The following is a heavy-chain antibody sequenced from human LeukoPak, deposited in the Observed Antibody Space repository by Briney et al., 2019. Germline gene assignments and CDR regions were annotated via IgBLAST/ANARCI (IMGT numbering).Heavy chain of an antibody. D-gene: IGHD6-13*01. CDR2: IYYSGST. V-gene: IGHV4-38-2*02. Sequence: GSLRLSCAASGFIFSDYYMGWIRQAPGKGLEWIGSIYYSGSTYYNPSLKSRVTISVDTSKNQFSLKLSSVTAADTAVYYCARDQTIAAAGEHWGQGTLVTVSS. CDR1: GFIFSDYY. J-gene: IGHJ1*01. CDR3: ARDQTIAAAGEH.